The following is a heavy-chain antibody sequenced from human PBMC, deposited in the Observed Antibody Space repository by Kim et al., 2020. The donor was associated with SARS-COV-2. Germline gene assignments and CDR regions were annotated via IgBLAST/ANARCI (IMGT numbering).Heavy chain of an antibody. Sequence: ASVKVSCKASGYTFTSYAMHWVRQAPGQRLEWMGWINAGNGNTKYSQKFQGRVTITRDTSASTAYMELSSLRSEDTAVYYCAKGYFDWWESNSQFDYWGQGTLVTVSS. CDR2: INAGNGNT. V-gene: IGHV1-3*01. CDR1: GYTFTSYA. D-gene: IGHD3-9*01. CDR3: AKGYFDWWESNSQFDY. J-gene: IGHJ4*02.